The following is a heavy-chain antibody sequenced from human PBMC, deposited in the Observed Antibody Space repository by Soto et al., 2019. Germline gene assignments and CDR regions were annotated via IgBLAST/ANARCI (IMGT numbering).Heavy chain of an antibody. CDR2: IIPIFGTA. V-gene: IGHV1-69*12. Sequence: QVQLVQSGAEVKKPGSSVKVSCKASGGTFSSYAISWVRQAPGQGLEWMGGIIPIFGTANYAQKFQGRVTXSAPEXXSTAYMELSSLRSEDTAVYYCARGPYCSGGSCYARWGQGTLVTVSS. J-gene: IGHJ4*02. CDR3: ARGPYCSGGSCYAR. D-gene: IGHD2-15*01. CDR1: GGTFSSYA.